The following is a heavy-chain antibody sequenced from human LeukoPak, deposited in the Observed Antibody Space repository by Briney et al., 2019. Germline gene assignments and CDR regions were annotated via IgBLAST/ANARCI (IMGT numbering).Heavy chain of an antibody. CDR1: GYTFTSYG. V-gene: IGHV1-18*01. Sequence: ASVKVSCKASGYTFTSYGISWVRQAPGQELVCLGWTNTYNGNTNYAQNFQGRVTMTIDTSTNTAYMELWSLRSDDTAVYYCVRVSSSRGKLDAFDIWGQGTMVTVSS. J-gene: IGHJ3*02. D-gene: IGHD6-6*01. CDR2: TNTYNGNT. CDR3: VRVSSSRGKLDAFDI.